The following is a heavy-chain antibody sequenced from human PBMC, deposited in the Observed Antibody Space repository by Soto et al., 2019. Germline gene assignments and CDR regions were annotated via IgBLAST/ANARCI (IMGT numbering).Heavy chain of an antibody. D-gene: IGHD2-21*02. CDR1: GFTFSSYG. Sequence: QVQLVESGGGVVQPGRSLRLSCAASGFTFSSYGMHWVRQAPGKGLEWVAVISYDGSNKYYADSVKGRFTISRDNSKNTLYRQMNSLRAEDTAVYYCAKAPLRDYCGGDCYTFDYWGQGTLVTVSS. CDR2: ISYDGSNK. V-gene: IGHV3-30*18. CDR3: AKAPLRDYCGGDCYTFDY. J-gene: IGHJ4*02.